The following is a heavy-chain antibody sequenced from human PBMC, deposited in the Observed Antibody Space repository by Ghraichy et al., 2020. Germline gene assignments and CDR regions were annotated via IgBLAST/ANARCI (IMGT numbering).Heavy chain of an antibody. CDR1: GGSISSCGLY. J-gene: IGHJ3*02. CDR2: IYYSGST. V-gene: IGHV4-31*03. D-gene: IGHD6-13*01. CDR3: ARGIAASDTDALDI. Sequence: SETLSLTCTVSGGSISSCGLYWSWIRQHPGKGLEWIGYIYYSGSTYYNPSLKSRVTISVDTSQNQFSLMLRSVTAADTAVHYCARGIAASDTDALDIWGQGTMVTVSS.